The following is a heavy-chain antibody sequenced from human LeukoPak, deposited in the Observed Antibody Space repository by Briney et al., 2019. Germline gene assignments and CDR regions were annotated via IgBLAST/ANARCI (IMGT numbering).Heavy chain of an antibody. J-gene: IGHJ5*02. CDR2: TYYNSRWYY. CDR1: GDSVSSTSAA. V-gene: IGHV6-1*01. D-gene: IGHD2-8*02. CDR3: ASGAYCSGGGCQNWFDP. Sequence: SQTLSLTCAISGDSVSSTSAAWNWIRLSPSRGLEWLGRTYYNSRWYYDYGVSVKGRITVSPDTSKDQFSLQLKSVTPEDSAVYYCASGAYCSGGGCQNWFDPWGQGTLVSVSS.